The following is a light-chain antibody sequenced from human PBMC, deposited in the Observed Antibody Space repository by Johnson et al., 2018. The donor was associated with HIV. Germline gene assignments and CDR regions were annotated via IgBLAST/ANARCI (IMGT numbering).Light chain of an antibody. Sequence: QSVLTQPPSVSAAPGQKVTISCSGSSSDMGHYAVSWYQELPGTAPKLLIYENNKRPSGIPDRFSGSRSGTSATLGITGLQTGDEADYYCGAWDSGLTAGVFGTGTKVTVL. CDR2: ENN. J-gene: IGLJ1*01. V-gene: IGLV1-51*02. CDR3: GAWDSGLTAGV. CDR1: SSDMGHYA.